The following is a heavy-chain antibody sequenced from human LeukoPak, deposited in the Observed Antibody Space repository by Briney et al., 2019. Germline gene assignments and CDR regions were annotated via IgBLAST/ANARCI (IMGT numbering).Heavy chain of an antibody. CDR1: GFTFSDYS. CDR2: ISGSTTYI. V-gene: IGHV3-21*01. CDR3: ARGPYGSGSYVVY. D-gene: IGHD3-10*01. Sequence: SGGSLRLSCAASGFTFSDYSMNWVRQAPGKGLEWVSSISGSTTYIYYADSLKGRFAISRDNAKNSLYLQMNSLRAEDTAVYYCARGPYGSGSYVVYWGQGTLVTVSS. J-gene: IGHJ4*02.